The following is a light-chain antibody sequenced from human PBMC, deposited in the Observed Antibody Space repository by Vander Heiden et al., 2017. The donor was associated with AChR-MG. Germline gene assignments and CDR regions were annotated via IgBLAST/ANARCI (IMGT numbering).Light chain of an antibody. CDR2: WAS. CDR1: QSVLYSSNNKNY. V-gene: IGKV4-1*01. Sequence: IVITESAVSLAVSLGERATINCKSSQSVLYSSNNKNYLAWYQQKPGQPPKLLIYWASTRESGVPDRFSGSGSGTDFTLTISSLQAEDVAVYYCQQYYSTPWTFGQGTKVEIK. J-gene: IGKJ1*01. CDR3: QQYYSTPWT.